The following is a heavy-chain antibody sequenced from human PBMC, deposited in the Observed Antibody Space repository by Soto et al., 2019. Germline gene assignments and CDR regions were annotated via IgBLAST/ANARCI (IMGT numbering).Heavy chain of an antibody. J-gene: IGHJ4*02. V-gene: IGHV3-15*01. CDR3: TTKGYSSGWYDGYYFDY. D-gene: IGHD6-19*01. Sequence: GGSLRLSCAASGFTFSNAWMSWVRQAPGKGLEWVGHIKSKTDGGTTDYAAPVKGRFTISRDDSKNTLYLQMNSLKTEDTAVYYCTTKGYSSGWYDGYYFDYWGQGTLVTVSS. CDR2: IKSKTDGGTT. CDR1: GFTFSNAW.